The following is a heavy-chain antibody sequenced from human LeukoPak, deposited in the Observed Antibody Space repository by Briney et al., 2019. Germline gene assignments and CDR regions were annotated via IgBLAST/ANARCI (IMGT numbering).Heavy chain of an antibody. CDR3: ARGRYCSADICSGGDAFDI. J-gene: IGHJ3*02. V-gene: IGHV4-4*07. CDR1: GGSINNYY. D-gene: IGHD2-15*01. Sequence: SETLSLTCTVSGGSINNYYWSWIRQPAGKGLEWIGRIYTRGSTNYNPSLKSRVTMSVDTSNNQFSLKLSSVTAADAAVYYCARGRYCSADICSGGDAFDIWGQGTMVSVSS. CDR2: IYTRGST.